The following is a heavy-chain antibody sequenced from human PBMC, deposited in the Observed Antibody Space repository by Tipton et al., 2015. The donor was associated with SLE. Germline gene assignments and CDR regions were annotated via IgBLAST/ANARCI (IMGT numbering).Heavy chain of an antibody. D-gene: IGHD4-11*01. V-gene: IGHV4-39*01. J-gene: IGHJ5*02. CDR1: GGSISSGGYY. CDR2: AYYMGNT. CDR3: ARPRGGLEWANFFDP. Sequence: TLSLTCIVSGGSISSGGYYWAWIRLPPGKGLEWIGCAYYMGNTYYNPSLNSRATISLDTSKNQFYLNLTSVTAADTAVYYCARPRGGLEWANFFDPWGTGILVSVSS.